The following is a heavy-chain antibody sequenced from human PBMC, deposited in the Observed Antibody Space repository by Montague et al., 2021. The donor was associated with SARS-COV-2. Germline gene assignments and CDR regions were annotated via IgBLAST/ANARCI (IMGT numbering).Heavy chain of an antibody. CDR1: DGSITSDNYY. CDR2: IFTSGNT. D-gene: IGHD3-16*01. Sequence: TLSLTCTVSDGSITSDNYYWSWIRQPAGKGLEWIGRIFTSGNTDCNPSLTGRVTMSLDTSESQFSLKLNSVTAADTAIYYCAGVRFNAWHYFDYWGPGILVTVSS. J-gene: IGHJ4*02. V-gene: IGHV4-61*02. CDR3: AGVRFNAWHYFDY.